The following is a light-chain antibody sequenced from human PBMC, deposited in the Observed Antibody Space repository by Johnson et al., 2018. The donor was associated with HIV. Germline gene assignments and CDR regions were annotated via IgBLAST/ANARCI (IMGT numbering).Light chain of an antibody. CDR2: DNH. CDR1: SSNIGKNY. CDR3: GTWDSSLSAYV. Sequence: QAVLTQPPSVSAAPGQKVTISFSGSSSNIGKNYVSWYQQLPGTAPKLLIFDNHKRPSGIPDRFSGSKSGTSATLGITGLQTGDEADYYCGTWDSSLSAYVLGTGPKVTVL. V-gene: IGLV1-51*01. J-gene: IGLJ1*01.